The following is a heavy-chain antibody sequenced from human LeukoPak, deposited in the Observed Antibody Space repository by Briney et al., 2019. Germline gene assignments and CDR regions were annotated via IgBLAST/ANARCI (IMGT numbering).Heavy chain of an antibody. CDR3: AKGIPAATDY. J-gene: IGHJ4*02. V-gene: IGHV3-23*01. CDR1: GFTFSSYG. Sequence: GGSLRLSCAASGFTFSSYGMSWVRQAPGKGLEWVSGISSTGRTTTYADSVKGRFTISRDNSKNTLFLQMNSLRVEDTAVYYCAKGIPAATDYWGQGTLVTVSS. CDR2: ISSTGRTT. D-gene: IGHD2-2*01.